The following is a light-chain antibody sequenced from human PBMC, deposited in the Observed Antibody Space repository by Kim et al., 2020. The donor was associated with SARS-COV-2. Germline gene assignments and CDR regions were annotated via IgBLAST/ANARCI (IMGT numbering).Light chain of an antibody. V-gene: IGKV3-15*01. J-gene: IGKJ4*01. CDR1: QSISSN. CDR3: QQYYDWPPLT. CDR2: AAS. Sequence: EIVMTQSPATLSVSPGEGATLSCRASQSISSNLAWYQHKPGQAPRLLIFAASTRATGIPARFSGSGSGTEFTLTISGLQPEDFALYYCQQYYDWPPLTFGGGTKVDIK.